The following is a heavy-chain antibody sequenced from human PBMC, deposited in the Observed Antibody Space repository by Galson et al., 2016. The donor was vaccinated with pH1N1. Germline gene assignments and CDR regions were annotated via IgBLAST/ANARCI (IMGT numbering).Heavy chain of an antibody. CDR1: GGSISSGDYY. CDR2: IYYSGST. D-gene: IGHD6-13*01. J-gene: IGHJ5*02. V-gene: IGHV4-30-4*08. CDR3: ARGGIAAGTSWFDP. Sequence: TLSLTCTVSGGSISSGDYYWSWIRQSPGRGLEWIGYIYYSGSTYYNPSLESRITISLDTSKNQFSLKLSSATAADTAVYYCARGGIAAGTSWFDPWGQGTLVTVSS.